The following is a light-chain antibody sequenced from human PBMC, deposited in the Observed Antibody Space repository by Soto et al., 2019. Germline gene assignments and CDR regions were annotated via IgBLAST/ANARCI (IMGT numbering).Light chain of an antibody. J-gene: IGLJ1*01. V-gene: IGLV2-23*02. Sequence: QSALTQPASVSGSPGQSITISCTGTSSDVGSYDAVSWYQHHPGKVPKLMIYAVNKRPSGDSYRFCGSKSGNTASLTISGLQAEDEADYYCCSYAGTSYGFGSGTKGTVL. CDR2: AVN. CDR3: CSYAGTSYG. CDR1: SSDVGSYDA.